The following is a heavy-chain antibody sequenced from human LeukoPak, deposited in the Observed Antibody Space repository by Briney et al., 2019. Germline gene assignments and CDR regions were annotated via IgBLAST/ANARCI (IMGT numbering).Heavy chain of an antibody. CDR2: IYYSGST. J-gene: IGHJ4*02. Sequence: PSETLSLTCTVSGGSISSGDYYWSWIRQPPGKGLEWIGYIYYSGSTYYNPSLKSRVTISVDTSKNQFSLKLSSVTAADTAVYYCARDIGYSYGYRGGAFDYWGQGTLVTVSS. D-gene: IGHD5-18*01. CDR3: ARDIGYSYGYRGGAFDY. CDR1: GGSISSGDYY. V-gene: IGHV4-30-4*01.